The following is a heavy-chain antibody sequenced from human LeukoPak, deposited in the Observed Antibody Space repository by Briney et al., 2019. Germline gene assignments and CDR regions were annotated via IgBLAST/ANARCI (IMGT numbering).Heavy chain of an antibody. J-gene: IGHJ4*02. V-gene: IGHV3-33*06. CDR1: GFTFSSYG. CDR3: AKSGRVTAIFSVLGD. Sequence: PGRSLRLSCAASGFTFSSYGMHWVRQAPGKGLEWVAVIWYDGSNKYYADSVKGRFTISRDNSKNTLYLQMDSLRADDTAIYYCAKSGRVTAIFSVLGDWGQGTLVTVSS. D-gene: IGHD2-21*02. CDR2: IWYDGSNK.